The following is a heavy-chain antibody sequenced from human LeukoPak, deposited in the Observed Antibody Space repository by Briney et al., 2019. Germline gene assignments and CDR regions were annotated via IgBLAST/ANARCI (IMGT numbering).Heavy chain of an antibody. CDR1: GFNFSSHG. Sequence: GGSPRLSCAASGFNFSSHGMSWVRQAPGKGPELVSAISGSGGSTYYADSVKGRFTISRDNSRNVLYLQMNSLRADDAAIYYCARGYCTSTNCNNWFDPWGQGALVTVSS. CDR2: ISGSGGST. V-gene: IGHV3-23*01. D-gene: IGHD2-2*01. J-gene: IGHJ5*02. CDR3: ARGYCTSTNCNNWFDP.